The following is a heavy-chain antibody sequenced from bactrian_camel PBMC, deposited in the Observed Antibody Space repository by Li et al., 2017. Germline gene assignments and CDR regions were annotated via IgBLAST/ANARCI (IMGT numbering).Heavy chain of an antibody. J-gene: IGHJ6*01. CDR2: IDGTSA. V-gene: IGHV3S53*01. CDR3: ATDHRAKFCAKATLRQWFGS. D-gene: IGHD4*01. CDR1: GYTR. Sequence: QVQLVESGGGSVQAGGSLTLSCTASGYTRMGWFRQAPGKKREGVAGIDGTSATYADSVKGRFTIPQENKNTVYLQMNSLKPEDSATYYCATDHRAKFCAKATLRQWFGSWGQGTQVTVS.